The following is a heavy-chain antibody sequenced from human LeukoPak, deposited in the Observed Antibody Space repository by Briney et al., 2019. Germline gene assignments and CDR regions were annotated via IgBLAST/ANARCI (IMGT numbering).Heavy chain of an antibody. V-gene: IGHV3-30*18. D-gene: IGHD6-19*01. CDR2: ISYDGSNE. CDR1: GSTFSSYG. J-gene: IGHJ4*02. Sequence: GRSLRLSCAASGSTFSSYGMHWVGQAPGKGLEWVAVISYDGSNEYYADSVKGRFTISRDNSKNTLYLQMNSLRAEDTAVYYCAKVGGGVAGHFDYWGQGPLVTVSS. CDR3: AKVGGGVAGHFDY.